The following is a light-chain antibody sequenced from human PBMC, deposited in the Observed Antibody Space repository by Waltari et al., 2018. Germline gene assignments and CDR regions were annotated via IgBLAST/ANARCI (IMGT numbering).Light chain of an antibody. V-gene: IGLV1-44*01. CDR3: ATWDDNLNGRV. CDR2: ANY. Sequence: QSVLTQPPLASGPPGQRSTISSSGNSANIGITTVTRYQQLPGTAPKLLIYANYHRPSGVPDRFSASKSDTSASLAISGLQSEDEADYFCATWDDNLNGRVFGGGTKLAVL. CDR1: SANIGITT. J-gene: IGLJ3*02.